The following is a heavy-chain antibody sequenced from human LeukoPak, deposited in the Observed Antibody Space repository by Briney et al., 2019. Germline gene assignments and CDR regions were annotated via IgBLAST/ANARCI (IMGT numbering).Heavy chain of an antibody. D-gene: IGHD2-2*02. CDR1: GYSISSGYY. CDR3: ARALYCSGTSCYIFAIDI. Sequence: SETLSLTCVVSGYSISSGYYWGWIRQPPGKGLEWIGSIYHSGSTYYSPSLKSRVTISVDTSNNQFSLKLSSVTAAETAVYYCARALYCSGTSCYIFAIDIWGQGTMVTVSS. CDR2: IYHSGST. J-gene: IGHJ3*02. V-gene: IGHV4-38-2*01.